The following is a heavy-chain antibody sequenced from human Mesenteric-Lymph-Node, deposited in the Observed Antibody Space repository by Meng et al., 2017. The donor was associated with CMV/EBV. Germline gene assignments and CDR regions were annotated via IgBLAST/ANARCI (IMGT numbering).Heavy chain of an antibody. CDR2: IFSNDEK. D-gene: IGHD2-2*01. Sequence: SGPTLVKPPETLTLTCTVSGFSLSNARMGVSWIRQPPGKALEWLAHIFSNDEKSYSTSLKSRLTISKDTSKSQVVLTMTNMDPVDTATYYCARTRGYCSSTSCPFYFDYWGQGTLVTVSS. V-gene: IGHV2-26*01. J-gene: IGHJ4*02. CDR1: GFSLSNARMG. CDR3: ARTRGYCSSTSCPFYFDY.